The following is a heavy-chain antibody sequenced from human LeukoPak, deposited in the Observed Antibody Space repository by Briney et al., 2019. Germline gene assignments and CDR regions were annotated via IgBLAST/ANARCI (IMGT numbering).Heavy chain of an antibody. Sequence: GGSLRLSCAASGFTFDDYGMSRVRQAPGKGLEWVSGINWNGGSTGYADSVKGRFTISRDNAKNSLYLQMNSLRAEDTALYYWARDGGHYYYYYMDVWGKGTTVTVSS. D-gene: IGHD3-16*01. J-gene: IGHJ6*03. CDR3: ARDGGHYYYYYMDV. V-gene: IGHV3-20*04. CDR1: GFTFDDYG. CDR2: INWNGGST.